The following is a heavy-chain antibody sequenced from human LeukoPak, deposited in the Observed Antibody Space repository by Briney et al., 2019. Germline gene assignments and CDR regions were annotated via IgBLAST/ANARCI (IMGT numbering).Heavy chain of an antibody. J-gene: IGHJ2*01. CDR3: ARHGGGTALNSVISEGKLVPWYFDL. D-gene: IGHD2-21*02. Sequence: GESLKISCQGSGYSFTNYWIGWVRQMPGKGLEWMGIIYPGDSDTRYSPSFQGQVTVSADKSISTAYLQWSSLKASDTAMYYCARHGGGTALNSVISEGKLVPWYFDLWGRGTLVTVSS. CDR2: IYPGDSDT. V-gene: IGHV5-51*01. CDR1: GYSFTNYW.